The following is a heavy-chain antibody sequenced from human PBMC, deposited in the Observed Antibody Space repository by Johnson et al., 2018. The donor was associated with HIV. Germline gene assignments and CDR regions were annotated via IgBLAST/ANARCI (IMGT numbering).Heavy chain of an antibody. D-gene: IGHD1-26*01. J-gene: IGHJ3*02. CDR1: GFTFGNYA. Sequence: QMQLVESGGGVVQPERSLRLSCAASGFTFGNYAMHWVRQHPGEGPEWVAVIWSDGSNKYYADSVTGRFTGSRDNSKNTLYLQMNSLRAEDTAVYYCAREWELLGSAFDIWGQGTMVTVSS. V-gene: IGHV3-33*01. CDR2: IWSDGSNK. CDR3: AREWELLGSAFDI.